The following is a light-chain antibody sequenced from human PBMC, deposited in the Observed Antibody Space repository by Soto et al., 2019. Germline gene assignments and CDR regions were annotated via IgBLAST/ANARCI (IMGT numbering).Light chain of an antibody. CDR3: QQYDKWRPT. V-gene: IGKV3-15*01. J-gene: IGKJ1*01. Sequence: EVVMTQSPATLSVSPGERATLSCRASQSVRSNLAWYQQKPGQAPRPLIYDTSTRATGIPARFSGSGSGTEFTVNISSMQSEDFAVYNCQQYDKWRPTCGQGTKVDIK. CDR1: QSVRSN. CDR2: DTS.